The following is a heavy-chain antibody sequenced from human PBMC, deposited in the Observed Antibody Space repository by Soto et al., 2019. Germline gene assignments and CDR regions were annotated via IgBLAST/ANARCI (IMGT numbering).Heavy chain of an antibody. Sequence: QVQLQESGPGLVKPSETLSLTCTVSGGSISSYYWSWIRQPPGKGLEWIGYIYYSGSTNYNPSLKSRVTISVDTSKNQFALKLSSVTAADTAVYYCARGGQQPYYYWGQGTLVTVSS. J-gene: IGHJ4*02. CDR1: GGSISSYY. V-gene: IGHV4-59*01. CDR2: IYYSGST. CDR3: ARGGQQPYYY. D-gene: IGHD6-13*01.